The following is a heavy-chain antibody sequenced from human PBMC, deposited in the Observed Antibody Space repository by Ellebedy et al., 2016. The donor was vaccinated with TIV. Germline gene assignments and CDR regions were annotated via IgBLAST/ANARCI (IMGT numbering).Heavy chain of an antibody. Sequence: AASVKVSCKASGYTFTSYGISWVRQAPGQGLEWMGVINPSGGSTSYRQEFQGRITMARDTSTTTVYMELSSLRSEDTAVYYCARDSRHWLEEYSFDYWGQGTLVTVSS. V-gene: IGHV1-46*01. CDR2: INPSGGST. CDR1: GYTFTSYG. J-gene: IGHJ4*02. CDR3: ARDSRHWLEEYSFDY. D-gene: IGHD6-19*01.